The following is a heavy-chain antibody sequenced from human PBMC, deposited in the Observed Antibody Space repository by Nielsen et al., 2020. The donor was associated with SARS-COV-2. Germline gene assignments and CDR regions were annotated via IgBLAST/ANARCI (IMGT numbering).Heavy chain of an antibody. J-gene: IGHJ4*02. CDR2: IKQDGSEK. V-gene: IGHV3-7*03. D-gene: IGHD5-24*01. CDR1: GFSFSDSG. Sequence: GGSLRLSCAASGFSFSDSGMHWVRQAPGKGLEWVANIKQDGSEKYYVDSVKGRFTISRDNAKNSLYLQMNSLRAEDTAVYYCARAAWYGYNSWGFDYWGQGTLVTVSS. CDR3: ARAAWYGYNSWGFDY.